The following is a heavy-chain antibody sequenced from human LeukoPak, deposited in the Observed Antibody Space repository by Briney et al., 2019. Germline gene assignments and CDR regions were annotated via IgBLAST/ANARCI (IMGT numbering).Heavy chain of an antibody. D-gene: IGHD6-13*01. CDR1: GYSFTSYC. Sequence: GESLKISCKGSGYSFTSYCIGWVRQMPGKGLEWMGIIYPGDSDTRYSPSFQGQVTISADKSISTAYLQWSSLKASDTAMYYCARLGIAAAGTFLSPIDYWGQGTLVTVSS. CDR2: IYPGDSDT. J-gene: IGHJ4*02. V-gene: IGHV5-51*01. CDR3: ARLGIAAAGTFLSPIDY.